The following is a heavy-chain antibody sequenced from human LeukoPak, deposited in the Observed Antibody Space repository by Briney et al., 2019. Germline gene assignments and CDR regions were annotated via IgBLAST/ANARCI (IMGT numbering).Heavy chain of an antibody. V-gene: IGHV3-53*01. J-gene: IGHJ3*02. Sequence: PGGSLRLSCAASGFTVSYNYMSWVRQAPGKGLEWVSGTSGGGDTSYADSVKGRFTISRDNPKNTLYLHMNSLRAEDTAVYYCAKDTRYGSETFGAFDIWGQGTMITVSS. CDR1: GFTVSYNY. D-gene: IGHD3-10*01. CDR3: AKDTRYGSETFGAFDI. CDR2: TSGGGDT.